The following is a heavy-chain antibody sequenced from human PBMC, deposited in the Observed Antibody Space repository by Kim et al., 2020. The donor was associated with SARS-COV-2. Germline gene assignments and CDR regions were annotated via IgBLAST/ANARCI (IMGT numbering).Heavy chain of an antibody. V-gene: IGHV1-18*01. Sequence: ASVKVSCKTSGYIYINYGIDWVRQAPGQGLEWMGWINAHKNDRDYAEKFQDRLTLTANTSTRTTYMELTNLTSADTGIYFCARDWAVAAAFDYWGRGTHVSVSS. J-gene: IGHJ4*01. D-gene: IGHD6-19*01. CDR2: INAHKNDR. CDR3: ARDWAVAAAFDY. CDR1: GYIYINYG.